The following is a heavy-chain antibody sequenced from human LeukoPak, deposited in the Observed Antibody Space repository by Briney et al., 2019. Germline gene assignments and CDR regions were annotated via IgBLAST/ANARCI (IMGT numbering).Heavy chain of an antibody. D-gene: IGHD5-18*01. CDR3: ARDAPGNTALDY. Sequence: GGSLRLSCAASGFTFSIYWMHWVRQPPGKGLVWVSRINSDGSSTSYADSVKGRFTISRDNAKNTLYLQMNSLRVEDTALYYCARDAPGNTALDYWGQGRLVTVSS. V-gene: IGHV3-74*01. CDR1: GFTFSIYW. J-gene: IGHJ4*02. CDR2: INSDGSST.